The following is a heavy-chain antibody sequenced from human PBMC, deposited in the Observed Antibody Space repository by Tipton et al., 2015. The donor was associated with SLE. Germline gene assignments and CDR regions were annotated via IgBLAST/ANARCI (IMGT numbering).Heavy chain of an antibody. D-gene: IGHD3-3*01. Sequence: TLSLTCTVSGGSISSSSYYWGWIRQPPGKGLEWIGSIYYSGSTYYNPSLKSRVTISVDTSKNQFSLKLSSVTAADTAVYYCATWRGYDFWTGYSPYCFDYWGQGTLVTVSS. V-gene: IGHV4-39*07. CDR1: GGSISSSSYY. CDR3: ATWRGYDFWTGYSPYCFDY. J-gene: IGHJ4*02. CDR2: IYYSGST.